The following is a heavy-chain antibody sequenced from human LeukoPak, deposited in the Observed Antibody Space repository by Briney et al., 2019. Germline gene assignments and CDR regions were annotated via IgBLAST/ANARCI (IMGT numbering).Heavy chain of an antibody. CDR1: GFTVSSNY. V-gene: IGHV3-53*01. D-gene: IGHD3-10*01. CDR3: AIRWFGELSLDY. J-gene: IGHJ4*02. Sequence: PGGSLRLSCAASGFTVSSNYMSWVRQAPGKGLEWVSVIYSGGSTYYADSVKGRFTISRDNSKNTLYLQMNSLRAGDTAVYYCAIRWFGELSLDYWGQGTLVTVSS. CDR2: IYSGGST.